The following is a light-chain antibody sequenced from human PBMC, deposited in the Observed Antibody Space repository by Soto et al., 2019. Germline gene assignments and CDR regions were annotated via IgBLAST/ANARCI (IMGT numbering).Light chain of an antibody. CDR3: SSYTRSSTPCVV. V-gene: IGLV2-14*01. CDR2: DVS. J-gene: IGLJ2*01. Sequence: QSVLTQPASVSGSPGQSITISCTGTSSDVGGYNYVSWYQQHPGKAPKLMIYDVSNRPSGVSNRFSGSKSGNTASLTISGLQDEDEDDYYCSSYTRSSTPCVVFGGGTKLTVL. CDR1: SSDVGGYNY.